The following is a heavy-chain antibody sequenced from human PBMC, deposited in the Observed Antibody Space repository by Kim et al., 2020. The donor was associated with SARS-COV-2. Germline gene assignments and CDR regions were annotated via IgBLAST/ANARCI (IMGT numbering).Heavy chain of an antibody. V-gene: IGHV5-51*01. CDR1: GYSFTSYW. Sequence: GESLKISCKGSGYSFTSYWIGWVRQMPGKGLEWMGIIYPGDSDTRYSPSFQGQVTISADKSISTAYLQWSSLKASDTAMYYCARSATIFGVATAMDYWGQGTLVTVSS. CDR3: ARSATIFGVATAMDY. CDR2: IYPGDSDT. D-gene: IGHD3-3*01. J-gene: IGHJ4*02.